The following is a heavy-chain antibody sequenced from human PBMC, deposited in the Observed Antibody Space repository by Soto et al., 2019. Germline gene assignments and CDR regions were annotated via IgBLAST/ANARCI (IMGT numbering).Heavy chain of an antibody. CDR2: ISSSSSYI. J-gene: IGHJ4*02. CDR3: AREFLGYCSSTSCYSLVY. Sequence: LRLSCAASGFTFSSYSMNWVRQAPGKGLEWVSSISSSSSYIYYADSVKGRFTISRDNAKNSLYLQMNSLRAEDTAVYYCAREFLGYCSSTSCYSLVYWGQGTLVTVSS. V-gene: IGHV3-21*01. CDR1: GFTFSSYS. D-gene: IGHD2-2*02.